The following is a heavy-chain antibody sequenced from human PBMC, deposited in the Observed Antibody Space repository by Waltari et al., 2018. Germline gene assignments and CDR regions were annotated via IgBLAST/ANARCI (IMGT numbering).Heavy chain of an antibody. J-gene: IGHJ5*02. CDR3: ARGVDDFWSGYYSWFDP. V-gene: IGHV4-59*11. CDR1: GGSISSHY. CDR2: LYYSGST. Sequence: QVQLQESGPGLVKPSETLSLTCTVSGGSISSHYWSWIRQPPGKGLEWIGYLYYSGSTNYNPSLKSRVTISVDTSKNQFSLKLSSVTAADTAVYYCARGVDDFWSGYYSWFDPWGQGTLVTVSS. D-gene: IGHD3-3*01.